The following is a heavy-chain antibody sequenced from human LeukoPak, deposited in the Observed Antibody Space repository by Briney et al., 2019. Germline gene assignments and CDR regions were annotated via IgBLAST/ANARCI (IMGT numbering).Heavy chain of an antibody. CDR1: GFTFSDYY. CDR2: ISSSGSTI. J-gene: IGHJ4*02. V-gene: IGHV3-11*04. D-gene: IGHD6-13*01. Sequence: PGGSLRLSCAASGFTFSDYYMSWIRQAPGKGLEWVSYISSSGSTIYYAGSVKGRFTISRDNAKNSLYLQMTSLRAEDTAVYYCARTGWSSSWYDYWGQGTLVTVSS. CDR3: ARTGWSSSWYDY.